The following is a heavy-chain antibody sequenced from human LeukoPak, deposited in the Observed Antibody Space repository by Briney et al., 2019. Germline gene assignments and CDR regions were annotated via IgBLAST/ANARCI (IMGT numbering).Heavy chain of an antibody. V-gene: IGHV4-59*01. CDR2: IYNSGST. D-gene: IGHD5-18*01. CDR1: GGSFSSYY. CDR3: ATFKGSPHTYGPYYFDY. Sequence: SETLSLTCAVSGGSFSSYYWSWIRQPPGKGLEWIGYIYNSGSTYYNPSLKSRVTISLDTSKNQFSLKLSSVTAADTAIYYCATFKGSPHTYGPYYFDYWGQGTLVTVSS. J-gene: IGHJ4*02.